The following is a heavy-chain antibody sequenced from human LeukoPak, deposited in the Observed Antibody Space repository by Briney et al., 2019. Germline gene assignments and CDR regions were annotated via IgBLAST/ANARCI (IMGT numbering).Heavy chain of an antibody. V-gene: IGHV1-69*05. CDR2: IIPIFGTA. J-gene: IGHJ3*02. CDR3: ASETYYYDSSGYDSAFDI. D-gene: IGHD3-22*01. Sequence: SVKVSCKASPGTFSSYAISWVRQDPGQWLEWTGRIIPIFGTANYAQKFQGRVTITTDESTSTAYMELSRLRSEDTAVYYCASETYYYDSSGYDSAFDIWGQGTMVTVSS. CDR1: PGTFSSYA.